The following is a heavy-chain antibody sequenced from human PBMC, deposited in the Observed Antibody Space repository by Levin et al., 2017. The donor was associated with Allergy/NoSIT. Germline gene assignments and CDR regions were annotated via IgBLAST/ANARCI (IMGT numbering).Heavy chain of an antibody. D-gene: IGHD3-10*01. Sequence: GESLKISCAASRFTFSDYGMHWVRQAPGKGLEWVATISFDASKKNYADSVKGRFTISRDNSKNTLYLQMNSLRAEDTAVYFCAKDFGYRYASGSSYLEYWGQGTLVTVSS. J-gene: IGHJ4*02. CDR1: RFTFSDYG. V-gene: IGHV3-30*18. CDR2: ISFDASKK. CDR3: AKDFGYRYASGSSYLEY.